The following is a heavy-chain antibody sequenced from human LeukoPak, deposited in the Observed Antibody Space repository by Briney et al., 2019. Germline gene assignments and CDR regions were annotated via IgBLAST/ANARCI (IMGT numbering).Heavy chain of an antibody. Sequence: PGGSLRLSCAASGFTFSSYAMSWVRQAPGKGLEWVSAISGSGGSTYYADSVKGRFTISRDNSKNTLYLQMNSLRAEDTAVYYCAKDGGRGYSCGYFWFDPWGQGTLVTVSS. V-gene: IGHV3-23*01. CDR2: ISGSGGST. CDR3: AKDGGRGYSCGYFWFDP. D-gene: IGHD5-18*01. J-gene: IGHJ5*02. CDR1: GFTFSSYA.